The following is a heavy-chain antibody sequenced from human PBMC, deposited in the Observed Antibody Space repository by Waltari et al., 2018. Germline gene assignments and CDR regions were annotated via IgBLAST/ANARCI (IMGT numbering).Heavy chain of an antibody. J-gene: IGHJ4*02. CDR3: ARESGGATAL. CDR1: GGSISSHY. V-gene: IGHV4-59*11. CDR2: IYYRGST. Sequence: QVQLQESGPGLVKPSETLSLTCTVSGGSISSHYWSWIRQPPGKGLEWIGYIYYRGSTHSNPSLPSRVTISVDTSKNPFSLKLSSVTAAATAVYYCARESGGATALWGQGTLVTVSS. D-gene: IGHD1-26*01.